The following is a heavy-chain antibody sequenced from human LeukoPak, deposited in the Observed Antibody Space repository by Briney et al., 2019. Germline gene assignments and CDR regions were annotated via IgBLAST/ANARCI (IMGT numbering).Heavy chain of an antibody. V-gene: IGHV4-59*08. Sequence: SETLSLTCTVSGGSISSYYWSWIRQPPGKGLEWIGYIYYSGSTNYNPSLKSRVTISVDTSKNQFSLKLSSVTAADTAVYYCARHSSYYYGSGSYYNSHYYYYGMDVWGQGTTVIVSS. CDR1: GGSISSYY. CDR3: ARHSSYYYGSGSYYNSHYYYYGMDV. J-gene: IGHJ6*02. D-gene: IGHD3-10*01. CDR2: IYYSGST.